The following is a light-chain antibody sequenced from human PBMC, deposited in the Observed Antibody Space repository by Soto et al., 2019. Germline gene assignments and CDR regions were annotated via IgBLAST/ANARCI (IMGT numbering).Light chain of an antibody. CDR2: GAS. CDR3: QQYGSLSWT. Sequence: DIVLTQSPGTLSLSPGERATLSCRASQSVSSNYLAWYQQKPGQAPRLLIHGASTRATGVPDRFSGSGPGTDFTLTISRLEPEDFAVYHCQQYGSLSWTFGQGTKVEIK. V-gene: IGKV3-20*01. J-gene: IGKJ1*01. CDR1: QSVSSNY.